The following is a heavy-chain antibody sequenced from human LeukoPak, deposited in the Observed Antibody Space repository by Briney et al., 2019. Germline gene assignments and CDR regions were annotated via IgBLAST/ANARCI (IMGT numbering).Heavy chain of an antibody. CDR3: ARGNDGDYYY. V-gene: IGHV6-1*01. CDR2: TYYRSKWYH. CDR1: GDSVSSNSAA. D-gene: IGHD4-17*01. Sequence: SQTLSLTCAISGDSVSSNSAAWNWVRQSPSRGLEWLGRTYYRSKWYHEYALSVKSRITINPDTSKNQFSLQLNSMTPDDTAVHYCARGNDGDYYYWGQGTLVTVSS. J-gene: IGHJ4*02.